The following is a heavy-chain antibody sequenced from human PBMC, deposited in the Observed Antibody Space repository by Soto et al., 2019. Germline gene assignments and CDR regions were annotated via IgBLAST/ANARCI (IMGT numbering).Heavy chain of an antibody. V-gene: IGHV4-39*01. Sequence: SETLSLTCSVSGDSISSSGYLWGWIRQPPGKGPECIAMINYSGSTYYNPSLKSRVTISVDTSRNEFSVKLNSVTAADTAVYYCARHRSLSDWFDPWGHGTLVTVSS. CDR3: ARHRSLSDWFDP. CDR1: GDSISSSGYL. CDR2: INYSGST. J-gene: IGHJ5*02.